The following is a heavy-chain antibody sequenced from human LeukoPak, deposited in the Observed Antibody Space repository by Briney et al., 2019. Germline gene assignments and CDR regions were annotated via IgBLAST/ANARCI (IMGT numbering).Heavy chain of an antibody. Sequence: GRSLRLSCAASGFTLTSYAMHWVRQAPGKGLEWVAVIWYDGSNEYYSDSVKGRFAISRDISKNTLYLQMDSLRAEDTAVYFCARDPGLRLDYWGQGTLVTVSS. CDR1: GFTLTSYA. CDR3: ARDPGLRLDY. J-gene: IGHJ4*02. V-gene: IGHV3-33*01. CDR2: IWYDGSNE. D-gene: IGHD3-16*01.